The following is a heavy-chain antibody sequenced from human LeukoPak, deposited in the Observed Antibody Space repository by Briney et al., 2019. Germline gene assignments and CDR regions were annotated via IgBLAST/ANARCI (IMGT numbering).Heavy chain of an antibody. D-gene: IGHD2-8*01. CDR2: INPSGGST. CDR3: AREDCTNGVCYYIDY. CDR1: GYTFTGYY. V-gene: IGHV1-46*01. Sequence: ASVKVSCKASGYTFTGYYMHWVRQAPGQGLEWMGIINPSGGSTSYAQKFQGRVTMTRDTSTSTVYMELSSLRSEDTAVYYCAREDCTNGVCYYIDYWGQGTLVTVSS. J-gene: IGHJ4*02.